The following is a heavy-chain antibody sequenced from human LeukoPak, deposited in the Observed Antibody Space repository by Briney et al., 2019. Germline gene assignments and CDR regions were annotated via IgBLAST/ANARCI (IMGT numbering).Heavy chain of an antibody. D-gene: IGHD5-18*01. CDR1: GFTFKNNA. J-gene: IGHJ4*02. CDR3: ARDLGRYGYV. CDR2: ISSGGGGT. Sequence: QAGGSLRLSCVASGFTFKNNAFSWVRQAPGKGLEWVSAISSGGGGTYYADAVKGRFTISRDNSKNTLYLQMNSLRAEDTAVYYCARDLGRYGYVWGQGTLVTVSS. V-gene: IGHV3-23*01.